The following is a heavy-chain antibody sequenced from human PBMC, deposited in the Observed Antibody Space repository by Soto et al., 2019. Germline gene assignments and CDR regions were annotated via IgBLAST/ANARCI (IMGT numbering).Heavy chain of an antibody. CDR3: ARPSNPMVRGVSFDY. CDR1: GGSFSGYY. D-gene: IGHD3-10*01. V-gene: IGHV4-34*01. J-gene: IGHJ4*02. CDR2: INPSGST. Sequence: SETLSLTCAVYGGSFSGYYWSWIRQPPGKGLEWIGEINPSGSTNYNPSLKSRVTISVDTSKNQFSLKLSSVTAADTAVYYCARPSNPMVRGVSFDYWGQGTLVTVSS.